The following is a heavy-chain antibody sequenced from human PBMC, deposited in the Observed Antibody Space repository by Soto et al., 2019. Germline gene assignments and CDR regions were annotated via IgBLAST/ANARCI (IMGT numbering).Heavy chain of an antibody. CDR1: GFTFSSYA. V-gene: IGHV3-30-3*01. D-gene: IGHD5-12*01. J-gene: IGHJ4*02. CDR2: ISYDGSNK. Sequence: GGSLRLSCAASGFTFSSYAMHWVRQAPGKGLEWVAVISYDGSNKYYADSVKGRFTISRDNSKNTLYLQMNSLRAEDTAVYYCARVGYSGYDFPGMFDYWGQGTLVTVSS. CDR3: ARVGYSGYDFPGMFDY.